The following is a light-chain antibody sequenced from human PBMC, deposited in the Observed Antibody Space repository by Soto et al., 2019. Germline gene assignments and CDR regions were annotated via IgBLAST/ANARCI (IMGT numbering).Light chain of an antibody. CDR3: QQYNNWPRT. Sequence: EIVMTQSPAPLSVSPGARATLSCRASQSVSSNLAWYQQKPGQAPRLLIYGASTRATGIPARFSGSGSGTEFTLTISSLQSEDFAVYYCQQYNNWPRTFGQGPKVEIK. CDR2: GAS. CDR1: QSVSSN. V-gene: IGKV3-15*01. J-gene: IGKJ1*01.